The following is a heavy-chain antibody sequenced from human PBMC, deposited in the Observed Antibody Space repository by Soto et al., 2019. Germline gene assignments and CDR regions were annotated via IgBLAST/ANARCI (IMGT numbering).Heavy chain of an antibody. Sequence: ASVKVSCKASGYTFTSYGISWVRQAPGQGLEWMGWITTYNGNTKYAQKLQGRVTMTTDTSTSTAYMELRSLRSDDTAVFYCAREMVRGVGSDYWGQGTLVTVSS. V-gene: IGHV1-18*01. CDR1: GYTFTSYG. CDR2: ITTYNGNT. CDR3: AREMVRGVGSDY. D-gene: IGHD3-10*01. J-gene: IGHJ4*02.